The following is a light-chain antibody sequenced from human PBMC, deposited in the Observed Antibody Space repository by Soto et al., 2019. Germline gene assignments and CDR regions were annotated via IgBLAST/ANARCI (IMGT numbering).Light chain of an antibody. CDR1: QIISSW. V-gene: IGKV1-5*03. CDR2: KAS. CDR3: QQYNGYPRT. J-gene: IGKJ1*01. Sequence: DIQMTQSPATLSASVGDRVTITCRASQIISSWLAWYQQKPWKAPNLLIYKASTLESGVPSRFSGSGSGTEFTLTISSLQPDDSATYYCQQYNGYPRTCGQGTKVDIK.